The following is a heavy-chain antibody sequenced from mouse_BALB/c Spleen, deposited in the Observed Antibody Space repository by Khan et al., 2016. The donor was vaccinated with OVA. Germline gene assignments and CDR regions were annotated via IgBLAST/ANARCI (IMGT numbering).Heavy chain of an antibody. CDR3: GGLAYYYNSEGFAY. CDR1: GFTFSTYG. V-gene: IGHV5-6*01. CDR2: ISTGGAYT. Sequence: EVQLQESGGDFVRPGGSLKLSCAASGFTFSTYGMSWVRQTPDKRLEWVATISTGGAYTYYPDSVKGRFTISRDNAKNTLYLQLSSLKSEDTAIYYCGGLAYYYNSEGFAYWGQGTLVTVSA. J-gene: IGHJ3*01. D-gene: IGHD1-1*01.